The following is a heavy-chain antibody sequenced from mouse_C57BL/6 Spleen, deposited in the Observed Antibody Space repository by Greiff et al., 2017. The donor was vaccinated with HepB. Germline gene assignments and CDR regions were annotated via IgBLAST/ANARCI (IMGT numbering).Heavy chain of an antibody. Sequence: QVQLKESGPGLVQPSQSLSITCTVSGFSLTSYGVHWVRQSPGKGREWLGVIWSGGSTDYNAAFISRLSISKDNSKSQVFFKMNSLQADDTAIYYCARKEYDYDVSAMDYWGQGTSVTVSS. CDR1: GFSLTSYG. CDR2: IWSGGST. CDR3: ARKEYDYDVSAMDY. J-gene: IGHJ4*01. V-gene: IGHV2-2*01. D-gene: IGHD2-4*01.